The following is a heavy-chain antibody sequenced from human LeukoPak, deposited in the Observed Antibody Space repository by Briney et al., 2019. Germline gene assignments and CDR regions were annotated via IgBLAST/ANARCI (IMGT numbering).Heavy chain of an antibody. D-gene: IGHD2-2*01. CDR3: AIVPARDNWFDP. Sequence: GESLKISCKGSGYSFTSYWISWVRQMPGKGLEWMGRIDPSDSYTNYSPSFQGHVTISADKSISTAYLQWSSLKASDTAMYYCAIVPARDNWFDPWGQGTLVTVSS. V-gene: IGHV5-10-1*01. CDR1: GYSFTSYW. CDR2: IDPSDSYT. J-gene: IGHJ5*02.